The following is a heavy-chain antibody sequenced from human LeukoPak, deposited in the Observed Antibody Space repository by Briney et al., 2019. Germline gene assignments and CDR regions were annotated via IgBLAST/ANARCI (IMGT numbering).Heavy chain of an antibody. Sequence: PSETLSLTCTVSGGSISSYYWSWIRQPPGKGLEWIGYIYYSGSTNYNPSLKSRVTISVDTSKNQFSLKLSSVTAADTAVYYCATYGDYGGNRYWGQGTPVTVSS. CDR2: IYYSGST. J-gene: IGHJ4*02. CDR1: GGSISSYY. D-gene: IGHD4-23*01. V-gene: IGHV4-59*01. CDR3: ATYGDYGGNRY.